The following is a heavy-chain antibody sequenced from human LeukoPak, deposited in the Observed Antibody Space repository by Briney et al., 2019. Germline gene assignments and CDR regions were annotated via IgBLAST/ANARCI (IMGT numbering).Heavy chain of an antibody. CDR1: GFTLSTYW. D-gene: IGHD3-10*01. CDR2: INGEGSST. J-gene: IGHJ5*01. Sequence: PGGSLRLSCAASGFTLSTYWMHWVRQAPGKGLVWVSRINGEGSSTTYADSVKGRFTISRDNAKNTLYLQMNSLRVEDTAVYYCVRDGSYLPLVSFNWFDSWGQGTLVTVSS. V-gene: IGHV3-74*01. CDR3: VRDGSYLPLVSFNWFDS.